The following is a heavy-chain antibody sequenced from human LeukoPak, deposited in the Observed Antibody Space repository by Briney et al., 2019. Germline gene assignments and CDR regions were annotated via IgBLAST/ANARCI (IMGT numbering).Heavy chain of an antibody. D-gene: IGHD5-24*01. Sequence: SETLSLTCTVSGGSISSGGYYWSWIRQPPGKGLEWIGYIYHSGSTYYNPSLKSRVTISVDRSKNQFSLKLSSVTAADTAVYYCARGRDGYNWFYWGQGTLVTVSS. CDR1: GGSISSGGYY. J-gene: IGHJ4*02. CDR3: ARGRDGYNWFY. CDR2: IYHSGST. V-gene: IGHV4-30-2*01.